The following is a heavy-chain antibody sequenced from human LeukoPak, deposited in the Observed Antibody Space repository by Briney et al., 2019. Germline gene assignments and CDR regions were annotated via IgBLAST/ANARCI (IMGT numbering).Heavy chain of an antibody. CDR2: IYTSGST. J-gene: IGHJ4*02. CDR1: GGSFSGYY. Sequence: SETLSLTCAVYGGSFSGYYWSWIRQPPGKGLEWIGRIYTSGSTNYNPSLKSRVTMSVDTSKNQFSLKLSSVTAADTAVYYCARERHQSFDCWGQGTLVTVSS. V-gene: IGHV4-4*07. CDR3: ARERHQSFDC.